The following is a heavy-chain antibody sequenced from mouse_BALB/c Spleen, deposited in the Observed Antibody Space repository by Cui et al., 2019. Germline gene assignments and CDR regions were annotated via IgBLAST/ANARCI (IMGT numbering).Heavy chain of an antibody. CDR3: ARYDYYGSSYFDY. V-gene: IGHV1-72*01. CDR1: GYTFTSYW. D-gene: IGHD1-1*01. Sequence: QHPLPQPGTPLVKPGLSFKPSGKASGYTFTSYWMHWVKQRPGRGLEWIGRIDPNSGGTKYNEKFKSKATLTVDKPSSTAYMQLSSLTSEDSAVYYCARYDYYGSSYFDYWGQGTTLTVSS. J-gene: IGHJ2*01. CDR2: IDPNSGGT.